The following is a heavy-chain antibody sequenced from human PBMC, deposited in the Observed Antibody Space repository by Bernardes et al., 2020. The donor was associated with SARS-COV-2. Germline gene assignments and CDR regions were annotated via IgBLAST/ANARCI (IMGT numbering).Heavy chain of an antibody. D-gene: IGHD6-6*01. V-gene: IGHV3-11*06. CDR3: AIEGASNVFDM. CDR2: ITTSSYT. J-gene: IGHJ3*02. Sequence: VGSLRLSCAVSGLTIGDYYMSWIRLAPGRGLEWVSYITTSSYTNYADSVRGRFTVSRDNAKNSLNLQMNSLRAEDTAVYYCAIEGASNVFDMWGQGTMVNVSS. CDR1: GLTIGDYY.